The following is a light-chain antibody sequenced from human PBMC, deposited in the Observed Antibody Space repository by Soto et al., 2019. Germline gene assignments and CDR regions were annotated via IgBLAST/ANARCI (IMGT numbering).Light chain of an antibody. CDR1: QSVSSTY. V-gene: IGKV3-20*01. CDR3: KQYGRSPPFT. Sequence: EIVLTQSPGTLSLSPGERATLSCRASQSVSSTYIAWYQQNPGQAPRLLIYGASSRATGIPDRFSGSGSGTDFTLTISRLEPDDCAVYGCKQYGRSPPFTFGRGTKVEIK. J-gene: IGKJ2*01. CDR2: GAS.